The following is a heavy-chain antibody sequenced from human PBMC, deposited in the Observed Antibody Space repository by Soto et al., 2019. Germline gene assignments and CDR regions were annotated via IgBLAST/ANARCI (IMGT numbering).Heavy chain of an antibody. Sequence: GGSLRLSCAASGFTFSSYWMHWVRQAPGKGLVWVSRINSDGSSTSYADSVKGRFTISRDNAKNTLYLQMNSLRAEDTAVYYCARSDLHYYYYGMDVWGQGTTVTVSS. CDR3: ARSDLHYYYYGMDV. CDR2: INSDGSST. V-gene: IGHV3-74*01. CDR1: GFTFSSYW. J-gene: IGHJ6*02.